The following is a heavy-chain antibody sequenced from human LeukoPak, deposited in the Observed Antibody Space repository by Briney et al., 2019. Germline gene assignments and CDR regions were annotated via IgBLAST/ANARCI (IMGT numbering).Heavy chain of an antibody. Sequence: PSETLSLTCAVSGGSISSGGYSWSWIRQPPGKGLEWIGYIYHSGSTYYNPSLKSRVTISVDRSKNQFSLKLSSVTAADTAVYYCARWGPDDALDIWGQGTMVTVSS. D-gene: IGHD3-16*01. CDR3: ARWGPDDALDI. CDR2: IYHSGST. V-gene: IGHV4-30-2*01. CDR1: GGSISSGGYS. J-gene: IGHJ3*02.